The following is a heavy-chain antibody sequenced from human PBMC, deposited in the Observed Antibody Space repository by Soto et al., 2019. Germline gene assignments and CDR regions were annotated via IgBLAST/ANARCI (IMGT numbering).Heavy chain of an antibody. D-gene: IGHD1-26*01. CDR2: IKTNTDYGTT. CDR3: TKVIKKVTWELGT. V-gene: IGHV3-15*05. Sequence: KPWWSXRLSCEASVFSFGNAEINWVRHAPGKGLEWVGRIKTNTDYGTTDYATPVKARFLISRDDTKNTLYLQMKSLQPEDTAVYYCTKVIKKVTWELGTWGQGPLV. CDR1: VFSFGNAE. J-gene: IGHJ5*02.